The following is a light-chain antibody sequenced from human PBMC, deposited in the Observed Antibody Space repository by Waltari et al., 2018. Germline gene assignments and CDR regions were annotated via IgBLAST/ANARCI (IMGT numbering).Light chain of an antibody. CDR1: DSDSSY. CDR2: DAS. CDR3: QQRTNWVTT. J-gene: IGKJ5*01. V-gene: IGKV3-11*01. Sequence: EIELTQPPATLSLSPGERATLSCTATDSDSSYLAWYQQNPGQAPRHRIYDASNRAAGIPSRFSGSGYGTDFTLTISSLEPEDFAIYYCQQRTNWVTTFGQGTRLDIK.